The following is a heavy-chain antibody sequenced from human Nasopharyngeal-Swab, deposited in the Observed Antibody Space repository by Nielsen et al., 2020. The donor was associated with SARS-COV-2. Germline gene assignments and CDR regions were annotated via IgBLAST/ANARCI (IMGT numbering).Heavy chain of an antibody. V-gene: IGHV3-48*04. CDR3: ARDPGGAYSNPFDY. J-gene: IGHJ4*02. CDR2: ISRSSGTL. CDR1: GFTFSSYT. Sequence: GESLKISCAASGFTFSSYTMNWVRQAPGKGLEWVAYISRSSGTLYYADSVKGRFTISRDNAKNSLHLQMNSLRGEDTAVYYCARDPGGAYSNPFDYWGQGTLVTVSS. D-gene: IGHD2-15*01.